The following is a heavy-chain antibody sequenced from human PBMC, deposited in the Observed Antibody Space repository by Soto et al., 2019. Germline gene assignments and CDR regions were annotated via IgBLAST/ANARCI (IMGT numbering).Heavy chain of an antibody. J-gene: IGHJ6*02. CDR1: GFTFSSYW. CDR2: IKQDGSEK. CDR3: ARDPYGRSRGMDV. Sequence: GGSLRLSCAASGFTFSSYWMSWVRQAPGKGLEWVANIKQDGSEKYYVDSVKGRFTISRDNAKNSLYLQMNSLRAEDTAVYYCARDPYGRSRGMDVWGQGTTVTVSS. V-gene: IGHV3-7*03. D-gene: IGHD4-17*01.